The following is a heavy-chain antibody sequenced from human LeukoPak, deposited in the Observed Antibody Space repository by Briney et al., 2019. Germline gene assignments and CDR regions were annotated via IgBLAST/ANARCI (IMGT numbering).Heavy chain of an antibody. CDR2: IYYSGST. CDR1: GGSTSSYY. Sequence: SETLSLTRTVSGGSTSSYYWSWIRQPPGKGLEWIGYIYYSGSTNYNPSLKSRVTISVDTSKNQFSLKLSSVTAADTAVYYCARDRRSLDYCSGGSCYYDAFDIWGQGTMVTVSS. D-gene: IGHD2-15*01. CDR3: ARDRRSLDYCSGGSCYYDAFDI. J-gene: IGHJ3*02. V-gene: IGHV4-59*01.